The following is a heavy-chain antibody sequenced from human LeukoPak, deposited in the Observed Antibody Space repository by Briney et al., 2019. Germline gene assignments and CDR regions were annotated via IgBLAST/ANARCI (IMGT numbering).Heavy chain of an antibody. CDR2: INTDGSST. D-gene: IGHD6-25*01. CDR1: GFTFSDSW. CDR3: TTGALSGDY. V-gene: IGHV3-74*01. J-gene: IGHJ4*02. Sequence: PGGSLRLSCAASGFTFSDSWMYWVRQAPGKGLVWVAFINTDGSSTNYADSVKGRFTISRDNAKNTLYLQMNSLKAEDTAVYYCTTGALSGDYWGQGTLVTVSS.